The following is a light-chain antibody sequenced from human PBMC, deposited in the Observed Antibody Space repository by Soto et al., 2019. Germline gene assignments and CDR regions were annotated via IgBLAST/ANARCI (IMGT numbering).Light chain of an antibody. Sequence: QSALTQPPSASGSPGQSVTISCTGTSSDVGGYNYVSWYQQHPGKAPKLMIYEVSKRPSGVPDRFSGSKSGNTASLTVSGLQAEDEADYYCSSYAGSNNYVFGIGTQLTVL. CDR2: EVS. J-gene: IGLJ7*01. CDR3: SSYAGSNNYV. V-gene: IGLV2-8*01. CDR1: SSDVGGYNY.